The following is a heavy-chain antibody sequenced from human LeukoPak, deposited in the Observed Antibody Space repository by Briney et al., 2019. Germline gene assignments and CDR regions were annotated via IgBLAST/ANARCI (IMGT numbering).Heavy chain of an antibody. J-gene: IGHJ4*02. Sequence: SETLSLTCTVSGGSISSGSYYWSWIRQPAGKGLEWIGRIYTSGSTNYNPSLKSRVTISVDTSMNQFSLKLSSVTAADTAVYYCARGSSSGDYWGQGTLVTVSS. V-gene: IGHV4-61*02. CDR2: IYTSGST. CDR3: ARGSSSGDY. CDR1: GGSISSGSYY. D-gene: IGHD6-13*01.